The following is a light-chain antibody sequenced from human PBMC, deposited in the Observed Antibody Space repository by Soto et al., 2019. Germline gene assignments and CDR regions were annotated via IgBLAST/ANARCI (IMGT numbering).Light chain of an antibody. CDR3: QQYGGSPPYT. V-gene: IGKV3-20*01. Sequence: EVVLTQFPGTLSLSPGERATLSCRVSQSVSSSYLAWYQQKPGQAPRLLIHVASNRAAGIPDRFSGSGSGTGFTLTITRLEPEAFALYYCQQYGGSPPYTFGTGTKLEIK. J-gene: IGKJ2*01. CDR1: QSVSSSY. CDR2: VAS.